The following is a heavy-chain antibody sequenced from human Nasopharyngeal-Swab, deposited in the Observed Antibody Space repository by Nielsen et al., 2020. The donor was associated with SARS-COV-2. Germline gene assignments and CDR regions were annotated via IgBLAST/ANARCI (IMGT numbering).Heavy chain of an antibody. CDR3: ANLWSWFYAFDI. J-gene: IGHJ3*02. CDR2: IYYSGST. V-gene: IGHV4-59*08. CDR1: GGSISSYY. D-gene: IGHD3-9*01. Sequence: SETLSLTCTVSGGSISSYYWSWIRQPPGKGLEWIGYIYYSGSTNYNPSLKSRVTISVDTSKNQFSLKLSSVTAADTAVYYCANLWSWFYAFDIWGQGTMVTVSS.